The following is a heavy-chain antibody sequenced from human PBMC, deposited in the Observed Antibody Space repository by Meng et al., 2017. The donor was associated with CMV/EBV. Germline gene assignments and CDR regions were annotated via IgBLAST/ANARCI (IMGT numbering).Heavy chain of an antibody. J-gene: IGHJ4*01. CDR3: MLGGSSGVIAQ. D-gene: IGHD2-21*01. Sequence: SYGTYGRKFRGHGIPWLHEAAGKGAEWVTVSTVDGRNKYFAGSVRRRLGISKDNSQKTVYLEMNNVGTEDAAVYYSMLGGSSGVIAQWGHGTLVTVSS. CDR1: GRKFRGHG. CDR2: STVDGRNK. V-gene: IGHV3-30*06.